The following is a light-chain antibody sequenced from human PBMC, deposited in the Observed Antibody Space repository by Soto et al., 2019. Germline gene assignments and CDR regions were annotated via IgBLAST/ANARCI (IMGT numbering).Light chain of an antibody. Sequence: EIVLTQSPGTLSLSPGERGTLSCRASQRVSAGSLAWYQQKPGQPPRLLIYATSIRVTGIPDRFSGSGSGTDFTLNINRLDSEDFAMYYCQQYGTSPGLTFGGGTKVEIK. CDR3: QQYGTSPGLT. CDR1: QRVSAGS. CDR2: ATS. V-gene: IGKV3-20*01. J-gene: IGKJ4*01.